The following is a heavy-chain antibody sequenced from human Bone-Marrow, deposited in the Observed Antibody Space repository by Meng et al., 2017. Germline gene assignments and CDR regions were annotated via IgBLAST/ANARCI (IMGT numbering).Heavy chain of an antibody. D-gene: IGHD3-10*01. V-gene: IGHV3-23*01. CDR3: AKYSYGLGDYFDY. CDR1: GFSFSSYA. Sequence: GGSLRLSCAASGFSFSSYAMSWVRHAPGKGLEWVSALSGGGFTTYYADSVKGRFTISRHNSKNTLYLQMNSLRAEDTALYYCAKYSYGLGDYFDYWGQGALVTVSS. J-gene: IGHJ4*02. CDR2: LSGGGFTT.